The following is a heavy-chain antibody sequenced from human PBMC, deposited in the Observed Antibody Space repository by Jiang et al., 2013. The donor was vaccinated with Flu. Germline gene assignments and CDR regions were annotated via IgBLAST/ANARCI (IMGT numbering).Heavy chain of an antibody. Sequence: CAASGFTFSSYGMHWVRQAPGKGLEWVAVIWYDGSNKYYADSVKGRFTISRDNSKNTLYLQMNSLRAEDTAVYYCARDRGGSHPGYSSGFDYWGQGTLVTVSS. V-gene: IGHV3-33*01. J-gene: IGHJ4*02. D-gene: IGHD5-18*01. CDR2: IWYDGSNK. CDR1: GFTFSSYG. CDR3: ARDRGGSHPGYSSGFDY.